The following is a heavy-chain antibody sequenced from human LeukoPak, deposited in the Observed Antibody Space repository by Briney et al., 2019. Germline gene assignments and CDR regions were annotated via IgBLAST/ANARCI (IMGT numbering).Heavy chain of an antibody. CDR2: ISHDGTR. V-gene: IGHV4-4*02. J-gene: IGHJ4*02. CDR3: TRENRPFCPFAY. Sequence: SGTLSLTCGVSGGPIDITNYWSWVRQAPGKGLGWIGEISHDGTRNYNPSLRSRVAMSLDRANNQFSLSLTSVTAADTAVYYCTRENRPFCPFAYWGQGVLVTVSS. CDR1: GGPIDITNY. D-gene: IGHD2/OR15-2a*01.